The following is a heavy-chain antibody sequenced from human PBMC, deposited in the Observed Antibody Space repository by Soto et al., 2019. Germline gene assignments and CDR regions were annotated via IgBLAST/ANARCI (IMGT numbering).Heavy chain of an antibody. J-gene: IGHJ4*02. CDR1: GFSVSNNY. CDR2: IQDGGSI. V-gene: IGHV3-66*01. CDR3: TRGEGSGSNALGQ. D-gene: IGHD3-10*01. Sequence: EVLLEESGGDLVQPGGSLRLSCAASGFSVSNNYMTWVRQVPGKGLEWVSVIQDGGSITYADSVRDRCTVSTDSYKNTVFLKMSGMRPEDTAVYFCTRGEGSGSNALGQWGQGTLVTVSS.